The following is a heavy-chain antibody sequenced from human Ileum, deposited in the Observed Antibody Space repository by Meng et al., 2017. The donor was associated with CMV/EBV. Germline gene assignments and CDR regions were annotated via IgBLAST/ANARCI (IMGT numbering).Heavy chain of an antibody. D-gene: IGHD1-26*01. J-gene: IGHJ4*02. CDR2: IDTYTGNP. V-gene: IGHV7-4-1*02. Sequence: SCNAHGYTFTSNNIIWVRQAPGQGPEWMGWIDTYTGNPTYAQDFTGRFVFSLDTSVNTAYLQISSLKAEDTAVYYCARDGLSGRYFDYWGQGTLVTVSS. CDR1: GYTFTSNN. CDR3: ARDGLSGRYFDY.